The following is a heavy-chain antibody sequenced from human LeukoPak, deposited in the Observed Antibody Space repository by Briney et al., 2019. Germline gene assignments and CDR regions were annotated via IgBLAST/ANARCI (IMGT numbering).Heavy chain of an antibody. V-gene: IGHV1-18*01. J-gene: IGHJ4*02. CDR3: AREPPSVVVPAAMDY. CDR1: GYTFTSYG. D-gene: IGHD2-2*01. Sequence: ASVKVSCKASGYTFTSYGISWVRQAPGQGLEWMGWISAYNGNTNYAQKLQGRVTMTTDTSTSTAYMELRSLRSDDPAVYYCAREPPSVVVPAAMDYWGQGTLVTVSS. CDR2: ISAYNGNT.